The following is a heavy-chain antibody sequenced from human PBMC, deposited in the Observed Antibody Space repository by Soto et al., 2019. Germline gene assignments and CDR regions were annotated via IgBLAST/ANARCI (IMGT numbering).Heavy chain of an antibody. Sequence: QVQLVQSGAEVKKPGASVKVSCKASGYTFTSYAISWVRQAPGQGLEWMGGIVPIVDTSTYAQKFQGRVTITADESTSTVYMELSSLRSDDTAVYYCVRVVAIPGYPDNWGQGTLVTVSS. V-gene: IGHV1-69*13. CDR2: IVPIVDTS. CDR1: GYTFTSYA. J-gene: IGHJ4*02. CDR3: VRVVAIPGYPDN. D-gene: IGHD5-12*01.